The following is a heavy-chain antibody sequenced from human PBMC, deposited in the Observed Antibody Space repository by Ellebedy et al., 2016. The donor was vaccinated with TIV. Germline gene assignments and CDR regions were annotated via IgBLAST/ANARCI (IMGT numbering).Heavy chain of an antibody. V-gene: IGHV5-51*01. Sequence: GESLKISCKGSGYIFTTYWIAWVRQMPGKGLEWMGIIDPSDSDTRYRPSFQGQVTISADKSIRTAYLQWNSLRASDTAIYYCARQVGATNWLDSWGQGTLVTVSS. CDR2: IDPSDSDT. CDR1: GYIFTTYW. D-gene: IGHD1-26*01. J-gene: IGHJ5*01. CDR3: ARQVGATNWLDS.